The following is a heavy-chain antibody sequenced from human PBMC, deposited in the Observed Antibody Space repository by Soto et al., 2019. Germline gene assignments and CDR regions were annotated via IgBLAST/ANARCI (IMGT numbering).Heavy chain of an antibody. CDR2: ISPYSGET. CDR1: GYTFTSYG. CDR3: ARGPVAGSDF. V-gene: IGHV1-18*04. D-gene: IGHD6-19*01. J-gene: IGHJ4*02. Sequence: QVQLVQSGGEVKRPAASVKVFCKASGYTFTSYGIVWVRQAPGQGLEWMGWISPYSGETRYAEKFQDRVTLTTDTSTKTTYMDLRNLKSDDTAVYWCARGPVAGSDFWGQGTLVTVSS.